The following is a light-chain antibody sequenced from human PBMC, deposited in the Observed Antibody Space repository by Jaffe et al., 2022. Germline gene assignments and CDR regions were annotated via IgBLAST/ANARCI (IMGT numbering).Light chain of an antibody. CDR3: QQYDNYWT. CDR2: KAS. J-gene: IGKJ1*01. V-gene: IGKV1-5*03. Sequence: DIQMTQSPSTLSASVGDRVTITCRASQNINTNLAWYQQKPGKAPKLLIYKASRLESGVPSQFSGTGSGAEFTLTISSLQPDDFATYHCQQYDNYWTFGQGTKVEIK. CDR1: QNINTN.